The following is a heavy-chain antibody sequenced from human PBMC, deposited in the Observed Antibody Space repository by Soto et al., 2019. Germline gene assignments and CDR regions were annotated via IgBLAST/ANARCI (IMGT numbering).Heavy chain of an antibody. J-gene: IGHJ6*02. CDR3: ARDQRITIFGVVISPNRYYYYGMDV. CDR2: ISAYNGNT. V-gene: IGHV1-18*01. Sequence: GASVKVSCKASGYTFTSYGISWVRQAPGQGLEWMGWISAYNGNTNYAQKLQGRVTMTTDTSTSTAYIELRSLRSDDTAVYYCARDQRITIFGVVISPNRYYYYGMDVWGQGTTVTVSS. CDR1: GYTFTSYG. D-gene: IGHD3-3*01.